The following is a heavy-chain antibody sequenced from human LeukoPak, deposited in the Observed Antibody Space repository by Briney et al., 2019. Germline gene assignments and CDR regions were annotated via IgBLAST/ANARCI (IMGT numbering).Heavy chain of an antibody. V-gene: IGHV1-2*02. Sequence: ASVKVSCKASGYTFTGYYMHWVRQAPGQGLEWMGWINPNSGGTNYAQKFQGRVTMTRDTSISTAYMELSRLRSDDTAVYYCARRLGVYDFWRKPELNWFDPWGQGTLVTVSS. J-gene: IGHJ5*02. CDR2: INPNSGGT. D-gene: IGHD3-3*01. CDR1: GYTFTGYY. CDR3: ARRLGVYDFWRKPELNWFDP.